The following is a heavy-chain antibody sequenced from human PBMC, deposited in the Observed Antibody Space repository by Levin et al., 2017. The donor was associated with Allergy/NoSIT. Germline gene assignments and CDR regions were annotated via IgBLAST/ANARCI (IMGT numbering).Heavy chain of an antibody. Sequence: SQTLSLTCTVSGGSIRSYYWSWIRPPPGKGLEWIGYIYYSGSTNYNPSLKSRVTISVDTSKNQFSLKLSSVTAADTAVYYCARAPIVTTIWPAWYFDLWGRGTLVTVSS. CDR2: IYYSGST. V-gene: IGHV4-59*01. CDR3: ARAPIVTTIWPAWYFDL. J-gene: IGHJ2*01. D-gene: IGHD5-12*01. CDR1: GGSIRSYY.